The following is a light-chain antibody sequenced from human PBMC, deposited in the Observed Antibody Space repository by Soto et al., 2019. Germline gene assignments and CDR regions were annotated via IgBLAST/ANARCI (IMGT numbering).Light chain of an antibody. CDR2: DAS. V-gene: IGKV1-39*01. Sequence: DIQMTQSPSSRCSSVGDRVTITCRAGQSILNYLSWYQLKPGKAPKLLIYDASSLESGVPSRFSASGSGTDFTLTLNSLQPEDFATYYCQQGYSTPWTFGQGTKVDIK. J-gene: IGKJ1*01. CDR3: QQGYSTPWT. CDR1: QSILNY.